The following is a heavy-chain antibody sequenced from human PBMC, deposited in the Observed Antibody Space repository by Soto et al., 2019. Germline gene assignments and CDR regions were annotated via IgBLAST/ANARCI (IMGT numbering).Heavy chain of an antibody. D-gene: IGHD3-10*01. CDR2: TYYRSRWSF. V-gene: IGHV6-1*01. Sequence: SQTLSLTCVISGDSVSSNSGAWNWIRQSPSRGLEWLGRTYYRSRWSFDYALSVKSRLTIDPDTSKNQFSLHLDSLTPEDTAVYYCAGVTWLRGMDVCGQGTPVTVSS. CDR1: GDSVSSNSGA. J-gene: IGHJ6*02. CDR3: AGVTWLRGMDV.